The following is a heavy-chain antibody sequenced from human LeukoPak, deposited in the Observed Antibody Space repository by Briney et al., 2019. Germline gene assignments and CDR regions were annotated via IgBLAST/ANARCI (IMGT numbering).Heavy chain of an antibody. D-gene: IGHD6-13*01. CDR2: IWYDGSNK. V-gene: IGHV3-33*01. Sequence: GGSLRLSCAASGFTFSSYGMHWVRQAPGKGLEWVAVIWYDGSNKYYADSVKGRFTISRDNSKNTLYLQMNSLRAEDTAVYYCARWRGIAAAGPDYWGQGTLVTVSS. CDR3: ARWRGIAAAGPDY. CDR1: GFTFSSYG. J-gene: IGHJ4*02.